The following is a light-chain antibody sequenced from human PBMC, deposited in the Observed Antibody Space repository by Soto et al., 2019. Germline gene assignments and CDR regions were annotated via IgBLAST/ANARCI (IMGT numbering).Light chain of an antibody. CDR3: SSYEVNNDLKL. CDR2: EVT. CDR1: SSDVGGSNY. J-gene: IGLJ2*01. Sequence: QAVVTQPPSASGSPGQSVTISCTGTSSDVGGSNYVSWYQHHPGKAPKLIIYEVTKRPSGVPDRFSGSKSGNTASLTVSGLQAEDEADYHCSSYEVNNDLKLFGGGTKVTVL. V-gene: IGLV2-8*01.